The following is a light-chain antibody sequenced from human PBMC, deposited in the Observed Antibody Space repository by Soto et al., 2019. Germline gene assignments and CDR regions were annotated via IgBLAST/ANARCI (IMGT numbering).Light chain of an antibody. J-gene: IGLJ2*01. CDR3: ATWDDSLRGVV. V-gene: IGLV1-47*01. CDR2: RND. Sequence: QSVLTQPPSASGTPGQRVTMSCSGSSSNIGSNYVYWYQQLPGTAPQLLIYRNDQWPSGVPDRFSGSKSGTSASLAISGLRSEDEADYYCATWDDSLRGVVFGGGTKLTVL. CDR1: SSNIGSNY.